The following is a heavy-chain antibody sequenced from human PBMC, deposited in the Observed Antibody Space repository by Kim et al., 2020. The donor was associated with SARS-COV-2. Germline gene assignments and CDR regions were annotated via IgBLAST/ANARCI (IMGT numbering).Heavy chain of an antibody. J-gene: IGHJ6*02. D-gene: IGHD2-2*01. CDR3: ARDRGYCSSTSCWEPNVEVLDYYYGMDV. CDR2: ISAYNGNT. CDR1: GYTFTSYG. Sequence: ASVKVSCKASGYTFTSYGISWVRQAPGQGLEWMGWISAYNGNTNYAQKLQGRVTMTTDTSTSTAYMELRSLRSDDTAVYYCARDRGYCSSTSCWEPNVEVLDYYYGMDVWGQGTTVTVSS. V-gene: IGHV1-18*04.